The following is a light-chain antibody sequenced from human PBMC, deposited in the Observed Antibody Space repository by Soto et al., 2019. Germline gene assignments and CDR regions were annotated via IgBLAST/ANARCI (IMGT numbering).Light chain of an antibody. J-gene: IGKJ2*01. CDR3: QQRGSWPRT. Sequence: EIVLTQSPATLSLSPGERATLSCRASQSVSSYLAWYQQKPGQAPRLLIYDASNRATGIPARFSGSGSGTDFTLIISSLEPEDFAVYYWQQRGSWPRTFGQGTKLEIK. CDR1: QSVSSY. CDR2: DAS. V-gene: IGKV3-11*01.